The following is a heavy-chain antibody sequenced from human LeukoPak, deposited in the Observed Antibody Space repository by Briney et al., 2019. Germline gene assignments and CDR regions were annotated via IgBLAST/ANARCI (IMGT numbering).Heavy chain of an antibody. CDR3: ARNNSFDS. V-gene: IGHV3-30-3*01. J-gene: IGHJ4*02. Sequence: PGRSLRLSCAASGFTFSSYAMHWVRQAPGKGLEWVAVISYDGSNKYYADSVKGRFTISRDNSKNTLYLQMNSLRAEDTAVYYCARNNSFDSWGQGTLVTVSS. D-gene: IGHD1/OR15-1a*01. CDR2: ISYDGSNK. CDR1: GFTFSSYA.